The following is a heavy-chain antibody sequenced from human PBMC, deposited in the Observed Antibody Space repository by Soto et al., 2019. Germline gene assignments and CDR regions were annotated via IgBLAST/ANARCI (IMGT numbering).Heavy chain of an antibody. CDR2: TFYRSRWYN. D-gene: IGHD2-2*01. CDR1: GDSVSRNNAV. CDR3: ARAGVTFFAPFPRYDL. Sequence: SQTLSLTCDISGDSVSRNNAVWSWIRQSPSRGLEWLGRTFYRSRWYNDYALSVKGRITISPDTSKNQFSLQLTSVTPDDAGVYYCARAGVTFFAPFPRYDLRGQGTLVAVSS. J-gene: IGHJ5*02. V-gene: IGHV6-1*01.